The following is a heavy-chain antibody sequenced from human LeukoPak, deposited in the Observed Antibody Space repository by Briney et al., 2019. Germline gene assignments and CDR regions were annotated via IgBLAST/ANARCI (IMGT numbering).Heavy chain of an antibody. Sequence: SETLSLTCTVSGGSISSYYWSWIRQPPGKGLEWIGNIYYSGSTNYNPSLKSRVTISVDTSKNQFSLKLSSVTAADTAVYYCARGKDHFDYWGQGTLVTVSS. CDR3: ARGKDHFDY. CDR1: GGSISSYY. CDR2: IYYSGST. J-gene: IGHJ4*02. V-gene: IGHV4-59*01.